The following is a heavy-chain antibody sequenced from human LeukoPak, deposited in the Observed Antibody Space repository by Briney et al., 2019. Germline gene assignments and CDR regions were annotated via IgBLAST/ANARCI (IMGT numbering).Heavy chain of an antibody. CDR2: ISAYNGNT. CDR1: GYTFTSYG. J-gene: IGHJ6*03. D-gene: IGHD3-3*01. CDR3: ARDTPPADFWSGYCTSYYYYMDV. V-gene: IGHV1-18*01. Sequence: ASVKVSCKASGYTFTSYGISWVRQAPGQGLEWMGWISAYNGNTNYAQKLQGRVTMTTDTSTSTAYMELRSLRSDDTAVYYCARDTPPADFWSGYCTSYYYYMDVWGKGTTVTVSS.